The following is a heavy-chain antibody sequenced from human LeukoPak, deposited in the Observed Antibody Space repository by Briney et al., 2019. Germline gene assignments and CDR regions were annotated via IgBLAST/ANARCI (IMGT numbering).Heavy chain of an antibody. CDR3: ARDGCSSTSCSEFDY. Sequence: PGGSLRLSCAASGFTFDDYGMTWVRQAPGKGLEWVSGINWNGGSTAYADSVKGRFTISRDNAKNSLYLQMNSLRAEDTAVYYCARDGCSSTSCSEFDYWGQGTLVTVSS. V-gene: IGHV3-20*04. CDR2: INWNGGST. D-gene: IGHD2-2*01. CDR1: GFTFDDYG. J-gene: IGHJ4*02.